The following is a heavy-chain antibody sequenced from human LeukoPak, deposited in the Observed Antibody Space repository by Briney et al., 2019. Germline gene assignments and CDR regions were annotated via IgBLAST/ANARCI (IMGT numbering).Heavy chain of an antibody. J-gene: IGHJ4*02. D-gene: IGHD5-18*01. CDR3: ARSYIPADTAMAGGFDY. V-gene: IGHV1-69*06. Sequence: SVKVSCKAPGYTFTRFYIHWVRQAPGQGLEWMGGIIPIFGTANYAQKFQGRVTITADKSTSTAYMELSSLRSEDTAVYYCARSYIPADTAMAGGFDYWGQGTLVTVSS. CDR1: GYTFTRFY. CDR2: IIPIFGTA.